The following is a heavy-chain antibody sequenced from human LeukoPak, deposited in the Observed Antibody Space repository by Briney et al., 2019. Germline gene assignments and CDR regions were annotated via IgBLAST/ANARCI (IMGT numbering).Heavy chain of an antibody. CDR2: IYPSDSDT. V-gene: IGHV5-51*01. D-gene: IGHD4-23*01. J-gene: IGHJ4*02. Sequence: GESLKISCKGSGYSFSTYWIGWVRQMPGKGLEWMGNIYPSDSDTRYSSSFQGQVTISADKSISTAYLQWSSLKASDTAMYYCARSTVVRGGRFGYWGQGTLVTVSS. CDR3: ARSTVVRGGRFGY. CDR1: GYSFSTYW.